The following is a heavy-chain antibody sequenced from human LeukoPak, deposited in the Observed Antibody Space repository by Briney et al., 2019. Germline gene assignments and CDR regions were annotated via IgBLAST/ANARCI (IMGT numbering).Heavy chain of an antibody. Sequence: ASVKVSCKASGYTFTSYAMHWVRQAPGQRLEWMGWINAGNGNTKYSQKFQGRVTITRDTSASTAYMELSSLRSEDTAVYYCARDDVTVVRGVRISYYYYGMDVWGKGTTVTVSS. CDR2: INAGNGNT. V-gene: IGHV1-3*01. J-gene: IGHJ6*04. D-gene: IGHD3-10*01. CDR3: ARDDVTVVRGVRISYYYYGMDV. CDR1: GYTFTSYA.